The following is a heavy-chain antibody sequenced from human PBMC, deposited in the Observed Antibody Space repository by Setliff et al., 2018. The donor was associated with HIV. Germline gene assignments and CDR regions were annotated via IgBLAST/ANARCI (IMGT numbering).Heavy chain of an antibody. CDR3: ARAAPYCSGTSCYTKY. CDR2: IYPGDSDT. D-gene: IGHD2-15*01. CDR1: GYTFTHYW. J-gene: IGHJ4*02. Sequence: GESLKISCKGPGYTFTHYWIGWVRQMPGKGLEWMGIIYPGDSDTRYSPSFQGQVTFSADKSISTAYLQWSRLKASDSAMYYCARAAPYCSGTSCYTKYWGRGTLVTVS. V-gene: IGHV5-51*01.